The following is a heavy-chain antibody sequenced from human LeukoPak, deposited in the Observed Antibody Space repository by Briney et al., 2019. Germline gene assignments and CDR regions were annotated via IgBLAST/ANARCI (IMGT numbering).Heavy chain of an antibody. CDR2: ISGSGGST. V-gene: IGHV3-23*01. D-gene: IGHD2-2*01. CDR1: GFTFSSYA. J-gene: IGHJ4*02. Sequence: GGSLRLSCAASGFTFSSYAMSWVRQAPGKGLEWVSAISGSGGSTYHADSVQGRFTTSRDNSKNTLYLHMVSLRAEDTAIYYCAKQRRALVVPSTLDYWGQGTLVTVSS. CDR3: AKQRRALVVPSTLDY.